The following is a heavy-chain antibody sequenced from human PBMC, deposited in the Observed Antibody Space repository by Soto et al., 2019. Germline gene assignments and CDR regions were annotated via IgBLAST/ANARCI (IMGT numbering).Heavy chain of an antibody. CDR2: TYYRSKWYN. CDR3: ARQKLPHYYFEY. Sequence: SQTLSLTCAISVYSVSSNSAAWTWMIQSPSRGLEWLGRTYYRSKWYNEYAVSVKSRITINPDTSKNQFSLHLNSVTPEDTAVYYCARQKLPHYYFEYWGQRTLFTGSS. V-gene: IGHV6-1*01. D-gene: IGHD4-4*01. J-gene: IGHJ4*02. CDR1: VYSVSSNSAA.